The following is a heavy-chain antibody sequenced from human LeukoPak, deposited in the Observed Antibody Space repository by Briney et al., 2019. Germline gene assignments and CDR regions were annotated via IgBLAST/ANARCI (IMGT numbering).Heavy chain of an antibody. CDR1: GFTFSNYA. D-gene: IGHD5-24*01. V-gene: IGHV3-23*01. J-gene: IGHJ4*02. CDR2: ISGSGGST. CDR3: ARGRDGYNLAVGY. Sequence: KTGGSLRLSCAASGFTFSNYAMSWVRQAPGKGLEWVSAISGSGGSTYYADSVKGRFTISRDNAKNSLYLQMNSLRAEDTAVYYCARGRDGYNLAVGYWGQGTLVTVSS.